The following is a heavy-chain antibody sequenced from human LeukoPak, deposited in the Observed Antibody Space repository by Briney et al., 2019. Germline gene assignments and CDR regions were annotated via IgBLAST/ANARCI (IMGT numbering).Heavy chain of an antibody. CDR2: INHSGIT. CDR3: ARGLGGGNSIYFDY. Sequence: SETLSLTCAVYGGSFSDYYRSWIRQPPGKGLEWIGEINHSGITNYNPSLKSRVTISLDTSKNQLSLKLTSVTAADTAVYYCARGLGGGNSIYFDYWGQGTLVTVSS. D-gene: IGHD4-23*01. CDR1: GGSFSDYY. V-gene: IGHV4-34*01. J-gene: IGHJ4*02.